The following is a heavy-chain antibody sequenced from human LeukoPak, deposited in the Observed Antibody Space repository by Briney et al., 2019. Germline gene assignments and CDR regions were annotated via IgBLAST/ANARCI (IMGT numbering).Heavy chain of an antibody. Sequence: ASVKVSCKASGYTFTSYAMHWVRQAPGQRLEWMGWINAGNGNTKYSQEFQGRVTITRDTSASTAYMELSSLRSEDMAVYYCARGGSSYNDDSSGFYFDYWGQGTLVTVSS. D-gene: IGHD3-22*01. CDR1: GYTFTSYA. J-gene: IGHJ4*02. CDR3: ARGGSSYNDDSSGFYFDY. CDR2: INAGNGNT. V-gene: IGHV1-3*03.